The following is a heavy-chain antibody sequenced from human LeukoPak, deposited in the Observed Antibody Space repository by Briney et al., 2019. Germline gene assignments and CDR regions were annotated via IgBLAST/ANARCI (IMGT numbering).Heavy chain of an antibody. Sequence: GGSLRLSCAASGFTFSSYSMNWVRQAPGKGLEWVSSITGSSSCIYYADPVKGRFTISRDNAKNSLYLQMNSLRAEDTAVYYCARDTFQPGRIDCWGQGTLVIVSS. J-gene: IGHJ4*02. CDR1: GFTFSSYS. CDR3: ARDTFQPGRIDC. D-gene: IGHD1-14*01. V-gene: IGHV3-21*01. CDR2: ITGSSSCI.